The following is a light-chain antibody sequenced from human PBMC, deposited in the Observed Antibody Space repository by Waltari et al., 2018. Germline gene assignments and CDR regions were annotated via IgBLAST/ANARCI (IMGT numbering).Light chain of an antibody. J-gene: IGKJ2*01. CDR2: KVS. CDR3: MQGSHWPRT. V-gene: IGKV2-30*01. CDR1: QSLVTSDGNTY. Sequence: DVVLTQSPLSLPVTLGQPASISCRSSQSLVTSDGNTYLNWFQQRPGQSPRRLIYKVSKRDSRVQDRFSGSGSGTDFTLKISRVGADDVGVYDCMQGSHWPRTFGQGTKLEI.